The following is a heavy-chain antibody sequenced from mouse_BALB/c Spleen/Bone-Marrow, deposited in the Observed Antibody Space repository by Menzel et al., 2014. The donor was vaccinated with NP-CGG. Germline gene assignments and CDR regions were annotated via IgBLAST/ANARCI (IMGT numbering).Heavy chain of an antibody. D-gene: IGHD2-1*01. CDR2: IYPGDGST. Sequence: QVQLQHSGPELVKPGALVKISCKASGYTFTSYDISWVKQRPGQGLEWIGWIYPGDGSTKYNEKFKGKATLTADKSSSTAYMQLSSLTSENSAVYFCTRGGYGNYVGYGMDYWGQGTPVTVSS. CDR1: GYTFTSYD. V-gene: IGHV1S56*01. CDR3: TRGGYGNYVGYGMDY. J-gene: IGHJ4*01.